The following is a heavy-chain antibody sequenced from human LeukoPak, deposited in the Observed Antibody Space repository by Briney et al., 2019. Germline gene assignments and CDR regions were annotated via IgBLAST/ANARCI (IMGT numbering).Heavy chain of an antibody. CDR2: IKQDGSEK. D-gene: IGHD2-21*02. J-gene: IGHJ4*02. Sequence: GGSLRLSCAASGFTFSSYWMSWVRQAPGKGLEWVANIKQDGSEKYYVDSVKGRFTISRDNAKNSLYLQMNSLRAEDTAVYYCARVGCGGNCYYYFDYWGQGTLVTVSS. V-gene: IGHV3-7*01. CDR3: ARVGCGGNCYYYFDY. CDR1: GFTFSSYW.